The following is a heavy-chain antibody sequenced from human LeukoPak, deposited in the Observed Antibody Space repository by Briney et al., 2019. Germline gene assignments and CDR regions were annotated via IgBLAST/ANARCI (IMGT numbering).Heavy chain of an antibody. J-gene: IGHJ6*02. Sequence: GGSLRLSCAASGFTFSDYYMSWIRQAPGQGLEWVSYISSSGRTIHYADSVKGRFTISRDNAKNSLYLEMNSLRAEDTAVYYCARDYYDSRGYYGMDVWGQGTTVTVSS. V-gene: IGHV3-11*01. CDR2: ISSSGRTI. CDR1: GFTFSDYY. D-gene: IGHD3-22*01. CDR3: ARDYYDSRGYYGMDV.